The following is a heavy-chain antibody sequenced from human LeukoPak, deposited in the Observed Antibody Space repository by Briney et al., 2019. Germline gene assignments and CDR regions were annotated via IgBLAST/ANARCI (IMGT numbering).Heavy chain of an antibody. V-gene: IGHV3-30-3*01. CDR1: GFTFTSYA. D-gene: IGHD3-10*01. CDR3: ARDQYYYGSGLHGMDV. J-gene: IGHJ6*02. Sequence: GGSLRLSCAASGFTFTSYAMHWVRQAPGKGLEWVSVISYDSSNKYYADSVKGRFTISRDNSKNTLYLQMNSLRAEDTAVYYCARDQYYYGSGLHGMDVWGQGTTVTVSS. CDR2: ISYDSSNK.